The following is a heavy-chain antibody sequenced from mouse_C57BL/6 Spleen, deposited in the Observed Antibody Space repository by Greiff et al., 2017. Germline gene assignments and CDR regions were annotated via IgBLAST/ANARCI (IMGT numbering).Heavy chain of an antibody. J-gene: IGHJ2*01. Sequence: EVQLQESGAELVRPGASVKLSCTASGFNIKDDYMHWVKQRPEQGLEWIGWIDPENGDTEYASKFQGKATITADTSSNTAYLQLSSLTSEDTAVYYCTGAYYFDYWGQGTTRTVSS. D-gene: IGHD3-1*01. CDR2: IDPENGDT. V-gene: IGHV14-4*01. CDR1: GFNIKDDY. CDR3: TGAYYFDY.